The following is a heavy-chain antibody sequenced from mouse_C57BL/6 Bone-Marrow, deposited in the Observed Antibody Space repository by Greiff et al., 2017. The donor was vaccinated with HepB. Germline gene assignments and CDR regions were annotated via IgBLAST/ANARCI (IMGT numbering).Heavy chain of an antibody. J-gene: IGHJ3*01. CDR1: GYTFTSYW. CDR3: TTAY. Sequence: EVQLQQPGAELVKPGASVKMSCKASGYTFTSYWITWVKQRPGQGLEWIGWIDPENGDTEYASKFQGKATITADTSSNTAYLQLSSLTSEDTAVYYCTTAYWGQGTLVTVSA. CDR2: IDPENGDT. V-gene: IGHV14-4*01.